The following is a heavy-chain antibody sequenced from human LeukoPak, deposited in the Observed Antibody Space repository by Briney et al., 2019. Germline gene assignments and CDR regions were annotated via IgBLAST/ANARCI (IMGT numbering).Heavy chain of an antibody. CDR1: GYTFTSYD. CDR2: MDPNSGNT. CDR3: ARSCSGGSCLSLLGY. D-gene: IGHD2-15*01. Sequence: WASVKVSCKASGYTFTSYDINWVRQATGQGLEWMGWMDPNSGNTGYAQKFQGRVTMTRNTSISTAYMELSSLGSEDTAVYYCARSCSGGSCLSLLGYWGQGTLVTVSS. V-gene: IGHV1-8*02. J-gene: IGHJ4*02.